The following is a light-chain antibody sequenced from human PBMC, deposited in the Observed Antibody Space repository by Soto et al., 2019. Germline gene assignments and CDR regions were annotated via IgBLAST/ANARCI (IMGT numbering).Light chain of an antibody. V-gene: IGKV3-15*01. J-gene: IGKJ4*01. CDR3: QLYNNWPLT. Sequence: EIVMTKSAAALSVSPRERATLSCSASQRVSSNVAWYQQKPGQAPRLLIYGASTRATGIPARFSGSGSGTEFTLTISSLQSEDFALYYCQLYNNWPLTFGGGAKV. CDR2: GAS. CDR1: QRVSSN.